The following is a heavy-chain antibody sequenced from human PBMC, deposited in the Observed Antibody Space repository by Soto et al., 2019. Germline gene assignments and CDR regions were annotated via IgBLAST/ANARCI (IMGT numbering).Heavy chain of an antibody. CDR3: ARQGGNIVAAGSFFDN. Sequence: QLQLQESGPGLVKPSETLSLTCTVSGGSVSTRYYWGWIRRSPVKGLEWIGSVYYSGNTFYSPSLKNRPTQALDTSRNQFSLQRSSVTAADTALYDCARQGGNIVAAGSFFDNWGQGTLVTVSS. CDR2: VYYSGNT. D-gene: IGHD6-13*01. CDR1: GGSVSTRYY. V-gene: IGHV4-39*01. J-gene: IGHJ4*02.